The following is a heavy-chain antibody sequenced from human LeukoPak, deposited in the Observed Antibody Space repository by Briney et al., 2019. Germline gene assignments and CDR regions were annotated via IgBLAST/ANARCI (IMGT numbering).Heavy chain of an antibody. J-gene: IGHJ1*01. CDR2: IIPIFGTA. CDR1: GGTFNSYP. D-gene: IGHD6-13*01. Sequence: GASVKVSCKASGGTFNSYPISWVRQAPGQGLEWMGGIIPIFGTANYAQKFQGRVTITADKSTSTAYMELSSLRSEDTAVYYCARPGQYSSPLECQHWGQGTLVTVSS. V-gene: IGHV1-69*06. CDR3: ARPGQYSSPLECQH.